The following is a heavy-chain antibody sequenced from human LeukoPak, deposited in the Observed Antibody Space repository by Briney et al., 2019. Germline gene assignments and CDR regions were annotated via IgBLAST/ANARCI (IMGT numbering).Heavy chain of an antibody. CDR2: ISYSGST. CDR1: GGSISSYY. D-gene: IGHD1-26*01. Sequence: SETLSLTCTVSGGSISSYYWSWIRQPPGKGLEWIGYISYSGSTNYNPSLKSRVTISVDTSKNQFSLKLSSVTAADTAVYYCAREAGATYWGQGTLVTVSS. CDR3: AREAGATY. V-gene: IGHV4-59*01. J-gene: IGHJ4*02.